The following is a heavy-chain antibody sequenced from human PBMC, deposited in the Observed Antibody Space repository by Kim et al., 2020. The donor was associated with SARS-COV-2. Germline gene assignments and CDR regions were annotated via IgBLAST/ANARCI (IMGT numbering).Heavy chain of an antibody. CDR1: GFSFDDYA. V-gene: IGHV3-9*01. J-gene: IGHJ4*02. CDR3: AKDIGVYGSGSFHASIDY. Sequence: GGSLRLSCAASGFSFDDYAMHWVRQAPGKGLEWVSGISWNSGSIGYADSVKGRFTISRDNAKNSLYLQMNSLRAEDTALYYCAKDIGVYGSGSFHASIDYWGQGTLVTVSS. D-gene: IGHD3-10*01. CDR2: ISWNSGSI.